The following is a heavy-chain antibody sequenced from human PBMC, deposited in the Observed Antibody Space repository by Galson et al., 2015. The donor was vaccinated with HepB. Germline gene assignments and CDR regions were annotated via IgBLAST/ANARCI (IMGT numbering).Heavy chain of an antibody. Sequence: SLRLSCAASGFTFSSYAMHWVRQAPGKGLEYVSAISSNGGGTYYADSVKGRFTISRDNSKNTLYLQMSSLRAEDTAVYYCVKDTLLWFGELSTNWFDPWGQGTLVTVSS. D-gene: IGHD3-10*01. V-gene: IGHV3-64D*06. J-gene: IGHJ5*02. CDR3: VKDTLLWFGELSTNWFDP. CDR1: GFTFSSYA. CDR2: ISSNGGGT.